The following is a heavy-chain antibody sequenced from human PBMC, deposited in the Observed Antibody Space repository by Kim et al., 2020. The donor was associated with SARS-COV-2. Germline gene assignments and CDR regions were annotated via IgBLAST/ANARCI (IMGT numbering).Heavy chain of an antibody. J-gene: IGHJ6*02. CDR1: GGSVNNYY. Sequence: SETLSLTCTVSGGSVNNYYWHWIRQPPGKGLEWIGDIVHSGTTDYNPSLKSRVTLSVDTPKNQLSLKLTSVTAADTAVYYCARGLSLWFDSGSRPLSGLDVWGQGTTVTVSS. D-gene: IGHD3-10*01. CDR3: ARGLSLWFDSGSRPLSGLDV. CDR2: IVHSGTT. V-gene: IGHV4-34*01.